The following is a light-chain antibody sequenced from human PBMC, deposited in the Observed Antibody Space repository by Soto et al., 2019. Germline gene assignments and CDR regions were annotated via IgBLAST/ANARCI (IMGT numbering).Light chain of an antibody. CDR3: SSYTSSGTLVV. CDR1: SSDVGGYNY. CDR2: DVT. J-gene: IGLJ2*01. V-gene: IGLV2-14*01. Sequence: QPASVSGSPGQSITISCTGTSSDVGGYNYVSWYQQHPGKAPKLMIYDVTSRPSGVSNRFSGSKSGYTASLTISGLQAEDEADYYCSSYTSSGTLVVFGGGTKLTVL.